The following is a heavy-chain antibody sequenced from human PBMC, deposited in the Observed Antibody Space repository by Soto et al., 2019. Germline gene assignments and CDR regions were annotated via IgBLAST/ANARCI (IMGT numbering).Heavy chain of an antibody. D-gene: IGHD4-17*01. V-gene: IGHV1-69*13. Sequence: SVKVSCKASGGTFSSYAISWVRQAPGQGLEWMGGIIPIFGTANYAHKFQGRVTITADESTSTAYMELSSLRSEDTAVYYCARARNDYGGQHDFDYWGHGTLVTVSS. CDR1: GGTFSSYA. J-gene: IGHJ4*01. CDR3: ARARNDYGGQHDFDY. CDR2: IIPIFGTA.